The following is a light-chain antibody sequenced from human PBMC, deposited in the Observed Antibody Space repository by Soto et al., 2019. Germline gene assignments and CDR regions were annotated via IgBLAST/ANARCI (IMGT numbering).Light chain of an antibody. CDR1: QTVTSNY. CDR2: GAS. J-gene: IGKJ1*01. Sequence: EIVLTQSPGTLSLSPGERATLSCRASQTVTSNYLAWYQRKPGQAPRLLIYGASSRATDIPDRFSGSGSGTDLTITITRLEREDFAVYFCQQYAGSPSTFGQGTKVEIK. V-gene: IGKV3-20*01. CDR3: QQYAGSPST.